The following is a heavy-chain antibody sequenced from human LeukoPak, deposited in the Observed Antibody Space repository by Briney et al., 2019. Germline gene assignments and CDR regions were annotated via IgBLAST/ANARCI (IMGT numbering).Heavy chain of an antibody. CDR1: GFTFDSYD. CDR3: AKDGITLFGVATMFSFLDV. Sequence: GGSLRLSCVASGFTFDSYDMTWVRQAPGKGLEWFSSVTGSGTFTYYADSVKGRFTISRDNAKSTLDLQMSSLRVEDTAVYYCAKDGITLFGVATMFSFLDVWGRGTTVTVSS. D-gene: IGHD3-3*01. J-gene: IGHJ6*04. CDR2: VTGSGTFT. V-gene: IGHV3-23*01.